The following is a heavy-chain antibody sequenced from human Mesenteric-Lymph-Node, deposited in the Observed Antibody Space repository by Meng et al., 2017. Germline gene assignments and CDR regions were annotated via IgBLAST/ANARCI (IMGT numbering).Heavy chain of an antibody. J-gene: IGHJ6*02. CDR2: IYHSGST. Sequence: SETLSLTCTVSNYSIRSGLYWGWIRQSPGKGLEWIGSIYHSGSTYYNPSLKSRVTISVDTSKNQFSLKLSSVTAADTAVYYCARDKGHRGYSYGTNYYYGMDVWGQGTMVTVSS. CDR3: ARDKGHRGYSYGTNYYYGMDV. D-gene: IGHD5-18*01. V-gene: IGHV4-38-2*02. CDR1: NYSIRSGLY.